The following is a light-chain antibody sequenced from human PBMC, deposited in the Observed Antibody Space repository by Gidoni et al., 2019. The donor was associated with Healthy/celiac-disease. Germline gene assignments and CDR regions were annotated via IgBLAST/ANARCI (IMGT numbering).Light chain of an antibody. Sequence: IHITHSPSSLSASVGDRVTITCRASQGISNYLAWYQQKPGKVPKLLIYAASTLQSGVPSRFSGSGSGTDFTLTISSLQPEDVATYYCQKYNSAPRTFGQGTKVEIK. V-gene: IGKV1-27*01. CDR3: QKYNSAPRT. CDR1: QGISNY. CDR2: AAS. J-gene: IGKJ1*01.